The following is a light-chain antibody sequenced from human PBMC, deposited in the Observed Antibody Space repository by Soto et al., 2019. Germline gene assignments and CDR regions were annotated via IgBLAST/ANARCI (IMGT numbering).Light chain of an antibody. J-gene: IGLJ1*01. V-gene: IGLV2-23*01. Sequence: QSALTQPASMSGSPGQSITISCTGTSSDVGSCNIVSWFHHHPDKAPKVRIFEATQRPSGVSHRFSGSRSGNTASLTISGLQADDEADDYCCSYSGGGTLRVFGTGTKLTVL. CDR1: SSDVGSCNI. CDR3: CSYSGGGTLRV. CDR2: EAT.